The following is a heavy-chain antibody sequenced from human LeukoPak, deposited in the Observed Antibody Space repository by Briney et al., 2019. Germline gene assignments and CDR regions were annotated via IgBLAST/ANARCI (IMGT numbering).Heavy chain of an antibody. Sequence: SVNVSCKASGGTFSSYAISWVRQAPGQGLEGMGGIIHIFGTANYAQKFQGRVTITADESKTTAYLELSSLRSEDKGVHYCARYVSGSTSCYGMDVWGKGTTVTVS. D-gene: IGHD2-2*01. CDR1: GGTFSSYA. CDR2: IIHIFGTA. CDR3: ARYVSGSTSCYGMDV. J-gene: IGHJ6*04. V-gene: IGHV1-69*01.